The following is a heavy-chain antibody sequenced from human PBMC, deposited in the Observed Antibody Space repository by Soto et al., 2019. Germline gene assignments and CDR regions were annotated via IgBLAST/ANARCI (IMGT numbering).Heavy chain of an antibody. D-gene: IGHD3-22*01. CDR3: AKDEEVSGYYNYYYYGMDV. Sequence: QVQLVESGGGVVQPGRSLRLSCAASGFTFSSYGMHWVRQAPGKGLEWVAVISYDGSNKYYADSVKGRFTISRDNSKNTLYLQMNSLRAEDTAVYYCAKDEEVSGYYNYYYYGMDVW. CDR1: GFTFSSYG. J-gene: IGHJ6*01. CDR2: ISYDGSNK. V-gene: IGHV3-30*18.